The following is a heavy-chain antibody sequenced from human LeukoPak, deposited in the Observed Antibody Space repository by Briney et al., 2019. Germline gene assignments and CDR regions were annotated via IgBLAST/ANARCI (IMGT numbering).Heavy chain of an antibody. CDR3: ARDPHYYDSSGSGDAFDI. V-gene: IGHV3-53*01. Sequence: PGGSLRLSCAASGFTVSSNYMSWVCQAPGKGLEWVSVIYSGGSTYYADSVKGRFTISRDNSKNTLYLQMNSLRAEDTAVYYCARDPHYYDSSGSGDAFDIWGQGTMVTVSS. CDR1: GFTVSSNY. D-gene: IGHD3-22*01. J-gene: IGHJ3*02. CDR2: IYSGGST.